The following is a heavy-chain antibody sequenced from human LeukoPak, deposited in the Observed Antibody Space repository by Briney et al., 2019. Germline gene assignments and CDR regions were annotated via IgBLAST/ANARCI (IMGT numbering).Heavy chain of an antibody. CDR2: INWDGGAT. D-gene: IGHD6-13*01. Sequence: GGSLRPSCTDSGITFDDHGMSWVRQAPGKGLEWVSGINWDGGATAYADSVKGRFTISRDNAKNSLFLQMNSLRAEDTALYFCARDLSSSWYSLGYWGQGTLVTVSS. CDR3: ARDLSSSWYSLGY. CDR1: GITFDDHG. J-gene: IGHJ4*02. V-gene: IGHV3-20*04.